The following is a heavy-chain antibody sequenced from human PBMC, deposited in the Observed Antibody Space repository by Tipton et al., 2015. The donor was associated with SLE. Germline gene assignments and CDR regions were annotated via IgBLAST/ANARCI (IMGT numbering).Heavy chain of an antibody. CDR3: ARTSVTGWYFFDY. Sequence: GSLRLSCAASEFSLSGYSMNWVRQAPGKGLEWVSSISTSSSYIYQADSVKGRFTISRDNDKNSLYLQMNSLRAEDTAVYYCARTSVTGWYFFDYWGQGTLVTVSS. CDR1: EFSLSGYS. J-gene: IGHJ4*02. CDR2: ISTSSSYI. V-gene: IGHV3-21*06. D-gene: IGHD6-19*01.